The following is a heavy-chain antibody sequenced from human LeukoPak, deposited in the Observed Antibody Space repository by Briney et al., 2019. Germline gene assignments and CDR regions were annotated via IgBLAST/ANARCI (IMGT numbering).Heavy chain of an antibody. J-gene: IGHJ4*02. V-gene: IGHV3-48*01. CDR3: ARKSGSSGYPFDY. D-gene: IGHD3-22*01. CDR1: GFAFSSYS. Sequence: GGTLRLSCAASGFAFSSYSMNWVRQAPGKGLEGVSSITSSSSAIYDADSEKGRFTISRDNAKNSLYLQMNSRRAEDTAVYYCARKSGSSGYPFDYWGQGTVVTVSS. CDR2: ITSSSSAI.